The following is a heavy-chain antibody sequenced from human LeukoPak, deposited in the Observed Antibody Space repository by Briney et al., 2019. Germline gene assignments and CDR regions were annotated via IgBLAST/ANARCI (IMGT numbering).Heavy chain of an antibody. J-gene: IGHJ5*02. V-gene: IGHV1-2*02. D-gene: IGHD2-2*01. CDR3: AVWGYCSSTSCSGGFDP. CDR1: GYTSTGYY. Sequence: ASVKGSCKASGYTSTGYYMHWVRQAPGQGLEWMGWISPNSGGTNYAQKFQGRVTMTRDTSISTAYMELSRLRSDDTAVYYCAVWGYCSSTSCSGGFDPWGQGTLVTVSS. CDR2: ISPNSGGT.